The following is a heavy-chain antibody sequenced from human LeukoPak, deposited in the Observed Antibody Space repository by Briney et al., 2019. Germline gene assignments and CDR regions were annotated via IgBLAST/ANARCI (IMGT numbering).Heavy chain of an antibody. J-gene: IGHJ6*02. Sequence: ASVKVSCKASGYTFTGYYMHWVRQAPGQGLEWMGWINPNSGGTNYAQKFQGRVTMTRDTSISTAYMELSRLRSDDTAVYYCARFRPSMAARPGAYYYGMDVWGQGTTVTVSS. V-gene: IGHV1-2*02. CDR1: GYTFTGYY. D-gene: IGHD6-6*01. CDR3: ARFRPSMAARPGAYYYGMDV. CDR2: INPNSGGT.